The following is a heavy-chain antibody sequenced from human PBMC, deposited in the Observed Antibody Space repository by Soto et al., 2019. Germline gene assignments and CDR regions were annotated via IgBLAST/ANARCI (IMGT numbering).Heavy chain of an antibody. V-gene: IGHV3-72*01. CDR2: TRNKASSYTT. D-gene: IGHD3-22*01. J-gene: IGHJ4*02. Sequence: GGSLRLSCAASGFRFSDYYINWVRQAPGKGLEWVGRTRNKASSYTTDYAAFVKGRFTISRDDSKNLIYLQMNSLKTEDTAVYYCAREGSSSGPDYEYWGQGT. CDR3: AREGSSSGPDYEY. CDR1: GFRFSDYY.